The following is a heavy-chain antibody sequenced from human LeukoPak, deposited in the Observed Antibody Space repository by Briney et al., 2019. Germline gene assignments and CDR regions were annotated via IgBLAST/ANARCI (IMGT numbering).Heavy chain of an antibody. CDR1: GGSFSGYY. CDR2: INDNGST. D-gene: IGHD2-15*01. J-gene: IGHJ5*02. V-gene: IGHV4-34*01. CDR3: ARGPRLGYYCSGGSCYRPNNWFDP. Sequence: SETLSLTCAVYGGSFSGYYWSWISQPPGKGLEWIGEINDNGSTNYNPSLKRRVTISVDTSKDQFSLKLSSVTAADTAVYYCARGPRLGYYCSGGSCYRPNNWFDPWGQGTLVTVSS.